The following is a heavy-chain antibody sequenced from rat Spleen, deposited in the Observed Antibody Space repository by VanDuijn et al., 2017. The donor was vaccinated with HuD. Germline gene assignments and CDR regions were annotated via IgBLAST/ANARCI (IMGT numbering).Heavy chain of an antibody. J-gene: IGHJ3*01. Sequence: EVQLVESGGDLVQPGRSLKLSCAASGFTFSDYNMAWVRQAPKKGLEWVATIIYDGSRTYYRDSVKGRFTVSRDNTRSTQFLQMDSRRSEDTATYYCARQDTSGYSNWFTYWGQGTLVTVSS. CDR1: GFTFSDYN. CDR2: IIYDGSRT. CDR3: ARQDTSGYSNWFTY. V-gene: IGHV5S10*01. D-gene: IGHD4-3*01.